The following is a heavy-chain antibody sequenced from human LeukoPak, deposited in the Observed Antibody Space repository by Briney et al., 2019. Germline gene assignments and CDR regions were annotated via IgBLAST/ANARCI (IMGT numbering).Heavy chain of an antibody. CDR2: IYYSGST. V-gene: IGHV4-30-4*01. D-gene: IGHD1-14*01. Sequence: SQTLSLTCTVSGGSISSGDYYWSWIRQPPGKGLERIGYIYYSGSTYYNPSLKSRVTISVDTSKNQFSLKLSSVTAADTAVYYCARELGDRGAGSFDYWGQGTLVTVSS. CDR3: ARELGDRGAGSFDY. CDR1: GGSISSGDYY. J-gene: IGHJ4*02.